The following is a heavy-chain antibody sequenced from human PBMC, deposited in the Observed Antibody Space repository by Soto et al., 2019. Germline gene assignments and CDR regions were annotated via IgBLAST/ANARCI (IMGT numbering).Heavy chain of an antibody. V-gene: IGHV3-9*01. CDR3: AKSREYSSSRPDFDY. CDR2: ISWNSGNM. CDR1: GFTFDDDA. Sequence: EVQLVESGGGLVQPGRSLRLSCAASGFTFDDDAMHWVRQAPGKGLEWVSGISWNSGNMGYADSVKGRFTISRDNAQNSLYLQMKSLRAEDTALYYCAKSREYSSSRPDFDYWGQGTLVTVSS. J-gene: IGHJ4*02. D-gene: IGHD6-13*01.